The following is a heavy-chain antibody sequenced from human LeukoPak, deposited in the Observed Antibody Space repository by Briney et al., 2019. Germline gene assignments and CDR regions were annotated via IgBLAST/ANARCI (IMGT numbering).Heavy chain of an antibody. D-gene: IGHD6-19*01. CDR3: ARGSGSGWPLDR. CDR1: GVIVSRNF. J-gene: IGHJ5*02. Sequence: GGSLRLSCAASGVIVSRNFMSWVRQAPGKGLQWVAIMYAGGTTDYSESARGRFYISRDTSNNTLSLQMNSLRAEDTAVYYCARGSGSGWPLDRWGQGTLVTVSS. CDR2: MYAGGTT. V-gene: IGHV3-53*01.